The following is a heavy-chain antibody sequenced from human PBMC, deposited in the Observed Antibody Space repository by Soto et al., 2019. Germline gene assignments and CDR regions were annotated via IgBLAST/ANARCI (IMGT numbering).Heavy chain of an antibody. CDR3: AKGGPDAFCGGGRCYFVS. Sequence: EVQLVESGGGLVQPGRSLRLSCAASGFTFDDYAMHWVRRVPGKGLEGVSSISWNGNIIGYADSVKGRFTISRDNAKNALYLQMNSLRPEDTALYYCAKGGPDAFCGGGRCYFVSWGQGTLVTVSS. CDR1: GFTFDDYA. J-gene: IGHJ4*02. V-gene: IGHV3-9*01. D-gene: IGHD2-15*01. CDR2: ISWNGNII.